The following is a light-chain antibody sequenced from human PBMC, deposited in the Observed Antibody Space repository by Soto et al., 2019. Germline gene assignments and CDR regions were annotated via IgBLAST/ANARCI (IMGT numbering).Light chain of an antibody. CDR1: QDIRSY. CDR3: QEVNGYRQT. V-gene: IGKV1-9*01. Sequence: DIQLTQSPPFLSASMGDRVTLTCRASQDIRSYLAWYQQKPGKAPKLLNYGASTLHSGVPSRFSGSGSGTEFTLAISGLQPEDSATDDCQEVNGYRQTFGGGTKVEIK. CDR2: GAS. J-gene: IGKJ4*01.